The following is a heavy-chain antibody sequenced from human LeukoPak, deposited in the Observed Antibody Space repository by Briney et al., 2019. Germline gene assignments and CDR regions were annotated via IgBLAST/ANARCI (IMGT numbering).Heavy chain of an antibody. CDR3: ARRKPDSSSAHHYYYYYMDV. J-gene: IGHJ6*03. CDR2: IYRGGSS. CDR1: GFTVSSNY. D-gene: IGHD6-6*01. Sequence: GGSLRLSCAASGFTVSSNYMSWVRQAPGKGLEWVSVIYRGGSSYNADSVKGRFTISRDNSKNTLYLQMNSLRAGDTAVYYCARRKPDSSSAHHYYYYYMDVWGKGTTVTVSS. V-gene: IGHV3-53*01.